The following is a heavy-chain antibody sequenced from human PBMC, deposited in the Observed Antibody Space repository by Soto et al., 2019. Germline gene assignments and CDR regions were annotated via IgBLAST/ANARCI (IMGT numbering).Heavy chain of an antibody. V-gene: IGHV1-8*01. CDR1: GYTFTSYD. CDR3: ARAQRDYDFWSGYSQDYYYYGMDV. Sequence: GASVNVSCKASGYTFTSYDSNWVRQATGQGLEWMGWMNPNSGNTGYAQKFQGRVTMTRNTSISTAYMELSSLRSEDTAVYYCARAQRDYDFWSGYSQDYYYYGMDVWGQGTTVTVSS. D-gene: IGHD3-3*01. J-gene: IGHJ6*02. CDR2: MNPNSGNT.